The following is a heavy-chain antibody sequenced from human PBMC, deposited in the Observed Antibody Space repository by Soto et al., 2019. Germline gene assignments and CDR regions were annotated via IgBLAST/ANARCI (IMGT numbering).Heavy chain of an antibody. CDR3: ARQRYCSGGSCYTHFDY. D-gene: IGHD2-15*01. CDR1: GYTFTGYY. J-gene: IGHJ4*02. CDR2: INPNSGGT. Sequence: ASVKVSCKASGYTFTGYYMHWVRQAPGQGLEWMGWINPNSGGTNYAQKFQGWVTMTRDTSISTAYMELSRLRSDDTAVYYCARQRYCSGGSCYTHFDYWGQGTLVTAPQ. V-gene: IGHV1-2*04.